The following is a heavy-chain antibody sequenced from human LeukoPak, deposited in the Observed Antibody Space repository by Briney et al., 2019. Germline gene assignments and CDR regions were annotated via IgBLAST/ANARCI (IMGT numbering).Heavy chain of an antibody. Sequence: SVKASCKASGGTFSSYAISWVRQAPGQGLEWMGGIIPIFGTANYAQKFQGRVTITADESTSTAYMELSSLRSEDTAVYYCASQVPAQFDPWGQGTLVTVSS. CDR2: IIPIFGTA. CDR3: ASQVPAQFDP. D-gene: IGHD1-1*01. J-gene: IGHJ5*02. V-gene: IGHV1-69*01. CDR1: GGTFSSYA.